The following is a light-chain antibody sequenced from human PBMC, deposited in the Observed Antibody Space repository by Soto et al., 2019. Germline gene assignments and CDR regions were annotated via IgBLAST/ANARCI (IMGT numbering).Light chain of an antibody. V-gene: IGLV4-69*01. CDR3: QTWGTGIPVV. J-gene: IGLJ2*01. CDR2: LNTDGRQ. CDR1: SGYNNYA. Sequence: QLVLTQSPSASASLGASVKLTCTLSSGYNNYAIAWHQQQPEKGPRYLMKLNTDGRQTKGDGIPDRFSGSSSGAERYLTISSLQSEDEADYYCQTWGTGIPVVFGGGTKVTVL.